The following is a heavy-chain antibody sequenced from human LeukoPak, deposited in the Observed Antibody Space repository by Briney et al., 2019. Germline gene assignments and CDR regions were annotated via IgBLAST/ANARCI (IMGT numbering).Heavy chain of an antibody. J-gene: IGHJ6*02. CDR2: IYFTGRI. Sequence: SETLSLTCSVSGASLSSGGYHWSWIRQRPGKGLEWIGFIYFTGRILYNPSLKSRVTISQDTSQNQFFLKMTSMTAADTAVYFCARTGYCSSSSCYEDYGMDVWGQGTTATVS. CDR3: ARTGYCSSSSCYEDYGMDV. D-gene: IGHD2-2*01. CDR1: GASLSSGGYH. V-gene: IGHV4-31*03.